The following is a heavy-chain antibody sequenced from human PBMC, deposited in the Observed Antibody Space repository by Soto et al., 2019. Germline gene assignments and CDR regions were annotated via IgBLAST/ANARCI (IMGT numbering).Heavy chain of an antibody. CDR3: VSRDYNY. CDR2: ISPNSGGA. V-gene: IGHV1-2*02. D-gene: IGHD4-17*01. J-gene: IGHJ4*02. Sequence: ASVKVSRKASGHTLTDYYMHWVRQAPGQGLEWMGWISPNSGGANYAQKFQDRVTMTRDTSISTVYMELSRLRSDDTAVYYCVSRDYNYWGQGTLVTVSS. CDR1: GHTLTDYY.